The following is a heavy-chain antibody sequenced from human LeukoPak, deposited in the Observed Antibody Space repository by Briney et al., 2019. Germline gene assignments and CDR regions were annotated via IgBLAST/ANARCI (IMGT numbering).Heavy chain of an antibody. CDR1: GGSISSSSYY. J-gene: IGHJ4*02. Sequence: SETLSLTCTVSGGSISSSSYYWGSIPQPAGKGLEWIGSIYYSGSTYDNPSLQSRVTISVDTSKNQFSLKLSSVTAADTAVYYCARHPTVTTSDYWGQGTLVTVSS. V-gene: IGHV4-39*01. CDR2: IYYSGST. CDR3: ARHPTVTTSDY. D-gene: IGHD4-17*01.